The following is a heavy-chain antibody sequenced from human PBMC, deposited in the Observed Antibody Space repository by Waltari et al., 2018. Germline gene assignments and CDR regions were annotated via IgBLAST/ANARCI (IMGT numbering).Heavy chain of an antibody. Sequence: QVQLVQSGAEVKKPGSSVKVSCKASGGTFSSYANSWVRTAPGQGLEWMGRIIPILGIANYAQKFQGRVTITADKSTSTAYMELSSLRSEDTAVYYCARVPEYYYDSSGYLAAFDIWGQGTMVTVSS. CDR3: ARVPEYYYDSSGYLAAFDI. CDR2: IIPILGIA. CDR1: GGTFSSYA. D-gene: IGHD3-22*01. V-gene: IGHV1-69*04. J-gene: IGHJ3*02.